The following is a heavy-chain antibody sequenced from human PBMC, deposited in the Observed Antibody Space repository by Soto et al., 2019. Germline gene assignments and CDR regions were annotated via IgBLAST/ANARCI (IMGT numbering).Heavy chain of an antibody. CDR2: MSHSGGT. V-gene: IGHV4-34*01. Sequence: QVQLQQWGAGLLKPSETLSLTCAVYGGAVSSGSYYWSWIRQPPGKGLEWIGEMSHSGGTHFNPSLKSRVTISGDTSKTHFSLKMSFVTAADTALYYCARGERGTATPVVDAFDIWGPGTMVTVSS. J-gene: IGHJ3*02. CDR3: ARGERGTATPVVDAFDI. D-gene: IGHD1-26*01. CDR1: GGAVSSGSYY.